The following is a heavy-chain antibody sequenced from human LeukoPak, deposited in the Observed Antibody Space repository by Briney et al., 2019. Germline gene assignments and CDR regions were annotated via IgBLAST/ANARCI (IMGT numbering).Heavy chain of an antibody. CDR1: GFSFSSHT. D-gene: IGHD6-13*01. CDR2: ISSSSSYI. J-gene: IGHJ4*02. Sequence: PGGSLRLSCAASGFSFSSHTMIWARQAPGKGLEWVSSISSSSSYIYYADSLKGRFTISRDNAKNSLYLQMNSLRAEDTAVYYCAGMQYSSSWAAFDYWGQGTLVIVSS. V-gene: IGHV3-21*06. CDR3: AGMQYSSSWAAFDY.